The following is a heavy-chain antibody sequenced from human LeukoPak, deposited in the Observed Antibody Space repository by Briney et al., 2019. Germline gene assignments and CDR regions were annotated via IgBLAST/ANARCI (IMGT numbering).Heavy chain of an antibody. J-gene: IGHJ4*02. D-gene: IGHD2-21*01. Sequence: ASVKVSCKTSGYTFKNFVMNWVRQAPGQGLEWMGWIDTNTGNPTYVQRFTGRFVFSVDASVNTAYLQISSLKAEDTAVYYYARNFASDSSLIDHWGQGTLVTVSS. V-gene: IGHV7-4-1*02. CDR1: GYTFKNFV. CDR2: IDTNTGNP. CDR3: ARNFASDSSLIDH.